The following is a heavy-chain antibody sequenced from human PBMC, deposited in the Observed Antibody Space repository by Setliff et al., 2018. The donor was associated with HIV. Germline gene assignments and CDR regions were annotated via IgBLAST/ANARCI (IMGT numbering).Heavy chain of an antibody. Sequence: SETLSLTCTVSGDSVRSRPYYWNWIRQPAGKGLEWIGRIYTSETTNYNPSLKSRVTISADTSKNQFSLKLSSVTAADTAVYYCAGDYVGSGRPFDYWGQGTLVTVSS. J-gene: IGHJ4*02. D-gene: IGHD1-1*01. CDR2: IYTSETT. CDR3: AGDYVGSGRPFDY. V-gene: IGHV4-61*02. CDR1: GDSVRSRPYY.